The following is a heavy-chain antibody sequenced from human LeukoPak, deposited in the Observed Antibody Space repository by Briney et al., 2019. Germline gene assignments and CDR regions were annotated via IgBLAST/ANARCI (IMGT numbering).Heavy chain of an antibody. CDR1: GFTFSTSG. Sequence: PGGSPRLSCAASGFTFSTSGMHWVRQAPGKGLEWVAFIRFDGSNKFYADSVKGRFSISRDNFKDTLYLQMNSVRAEDSAVYNCAKGSLAQYYMDVWGKGATVTVSS. V-gene: IGHV3-30*02. J-gene: IGHJ6*03. CDR2: IRFDGSNK. CDR3: AKGSLAQYYMDV.